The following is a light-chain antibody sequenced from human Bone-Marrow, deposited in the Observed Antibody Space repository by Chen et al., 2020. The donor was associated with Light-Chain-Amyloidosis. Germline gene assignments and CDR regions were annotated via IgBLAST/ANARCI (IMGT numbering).Light chain of an antibody. CDR3: LLSYSGAQV. CDR2: DTS. CDR1: TGAVTSGHY. V-gene: IGLV7-46*01. J-gene: IGLJ2*01. Sequence: QALVTREPSLSVSPGGTFTLPCGSSTGAVTSGHYPYLFQKKPGHAPRTLIYDTSNKHSWTPARFSGCLLGGKAALTLSGAKPEDEAEYYCLLSYSGAQVFGGGTKLTVL.